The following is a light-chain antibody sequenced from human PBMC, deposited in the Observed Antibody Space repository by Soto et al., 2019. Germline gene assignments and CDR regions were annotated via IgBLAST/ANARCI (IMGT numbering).Light chain of an antibody. CDR1: QSVSSN. CDR2: GAS. CDR3: QQHGGSPIT. Sequence: EVVMTQSPATLSVSPGERATLSCRASQSVSSNLAWYQQKPGQAPRLLIYGASTRATGIPARFSGSGSGTEFPLTISSLQSEDFEVYYCQQHGGSPITFGQGTLLELK. J-gene: IGKJ5*01. V-gene: IGKV3-15*01.